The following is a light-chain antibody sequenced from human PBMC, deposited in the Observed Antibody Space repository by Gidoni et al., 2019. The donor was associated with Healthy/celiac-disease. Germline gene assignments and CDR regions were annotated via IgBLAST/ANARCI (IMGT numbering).Light chain of an antibody. J-gene: IGKJ1*01. CDR3: QQYNSYSTWT. Sequence: DIQLTHSPSTLSASVGDRVTITCRASQSLSSWLAWYQQKPGKATKLLIYKASSLESGVPSRFSGSGSGTEFTLTISSLQPDDFATYYCQQYNSYSTWTFGQGTKVEIK. CDR2: KAS. CDR1: QSLSSW. V-gene: IGKV1-5*03.